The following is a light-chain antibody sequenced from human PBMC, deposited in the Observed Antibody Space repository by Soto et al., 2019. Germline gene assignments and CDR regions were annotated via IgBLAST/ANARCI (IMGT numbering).Light chain of an antibody. CDR3: SSYTSSSTYV. CDR1: SSDVGGYNY. CDR2: EVS. V-gene: IGLV2-14*01. Sequence: LTQPASVSGSPGPSIAIPCTGTSSDVGGYNYVSWYQQHPGKAPKLMIYEVSNRPSGVSNRFSGSKSGNTASLTISGLQAEDEADYYCSSYTSSSTYVFGTGTKVTVL. J-gene: IGLJ1*01.